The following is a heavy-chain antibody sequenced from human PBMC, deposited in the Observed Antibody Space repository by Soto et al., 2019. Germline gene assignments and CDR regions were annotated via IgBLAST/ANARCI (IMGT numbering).Heavy chain of an antibody. CDR3: ARDPHFDIVTDYYDF. CDR1: GFTFSSYG. Sequence: GGSLRLSCAASGFTFSSYGMHWDRQAPGKGLEWVAVIWYDGSNKYYADSVKGRFTISRDNSKNTPYLQMNSLRSEDTAVYYCARDPHFDIVTDYYDFWGQGTLVTVSS. J-gene: IGHJ4*02. D-gene: IGHD3-9*01. V-gene: IGHV3-33*01. CDR2: IWYDGSNK.